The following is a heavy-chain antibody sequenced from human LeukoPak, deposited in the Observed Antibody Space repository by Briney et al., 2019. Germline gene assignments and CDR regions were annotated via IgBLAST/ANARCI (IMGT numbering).Heavy chain of an antibody. J-gene: IGHJ4*02. D-gene: IGHD3-10*01. Sequence: TGGSLRLSCAASGFTFSSYGMHWVRQAPGRGLVWVSRINSDGSSTNYADSVKGRFTISRDNAKNTLYLQMNSLSAEDTAVYYCARALADGSGSYDYFDYWGQGIVVTVSS. CDR2: INSDGSST. CDR1: GFTFSSYG. CDR3: ARALADGSGSYDYFDY. V-gene: IGHV3-74*01.